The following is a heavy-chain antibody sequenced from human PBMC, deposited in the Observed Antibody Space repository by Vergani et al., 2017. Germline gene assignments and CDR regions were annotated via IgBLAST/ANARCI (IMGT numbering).Heavy chain of an antibody. D-gene: IGHD3-3*01. J-gene: IGHJ4*02. CDR1: GFIFSNYS. CDR2: ISSSSSYI. Sequence: EVQLVESGGSLVKPGGSLRLSCAASGFIFSNYSMNWVRPAPGKGREWVSSISSSSSYIYYADSVKGRFTISRDNAKNSLYLQMNSLRAEDTAVYYCARVTKGFLEWFQPLDSWGQGTLVTVSS. V-gene: IGHV3-21*01. CDR3: ARVTKGFLEWFQPLDS.